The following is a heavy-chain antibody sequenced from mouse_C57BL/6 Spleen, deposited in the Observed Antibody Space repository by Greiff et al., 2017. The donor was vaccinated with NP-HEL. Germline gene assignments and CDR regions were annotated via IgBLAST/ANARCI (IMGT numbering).Heavy chain of an antibody. J-gene: IGHJ4*01. D-gene: IGHD1-1*01. CDR3: TRGYYYGRDYAMDY. CDR2: IYPGNSDT. CDR1: GYTFTSYW. V-gene: IGHV1-5*01. Sequence: VQLKQSGTVLARPGASVKMSCKTSGYTFTSYWMHWVKQRPGQGLEWIGAIYPGNSDTSYNQKFKGKAKLTAVTSASTAYMELSSLTNEDSAVYYCTRGYYYGRDYAMDYWGQGTSVTVSS.